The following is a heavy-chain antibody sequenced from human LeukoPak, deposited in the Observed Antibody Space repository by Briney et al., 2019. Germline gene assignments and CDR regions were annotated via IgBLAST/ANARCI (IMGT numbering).Heavy chain of an antibody. CDR3: ARGRIMITFGGVIAPCAFDI. CDR2: ISAYNGNT. V-gene: IGHV1-18*01. Sequence: ASVKVSCKASGYTFTSYGISWVRQAPGQGLEWMGWISAYNGNTNYAQKLQGRVTMTTDTSTSTAYMELRSLRSDDTAVYYCARGRIMITFGGVIAPCAFDIWAEGPVVTVSS. J-gene: IGHJ3*02. CDR1: GYTFTSYG. D-gene: IGHD3-16*02.